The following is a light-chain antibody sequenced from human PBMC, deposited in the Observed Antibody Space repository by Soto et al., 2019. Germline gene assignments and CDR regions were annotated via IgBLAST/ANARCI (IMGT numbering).Light chain of an antibody. Sequence: QSVLTQPATVSGSPGQSITISCTGTSSDVGAYKYVSWYQQHPGKAPKLMIYEVSNRPSGVSNRFSGSKSGNTASVTISGLQAEVEADYYCSSYTSNNTQVFGTGTK. CDR2: EVS. J-gene: IGLJ1*01. V-gene: IGLV2-14*01. CDR3: SSYTSNNTQV. CDR1: SSDVGAYKY.